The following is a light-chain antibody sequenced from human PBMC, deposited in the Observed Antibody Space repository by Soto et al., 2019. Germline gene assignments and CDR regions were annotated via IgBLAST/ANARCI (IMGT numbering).Light chain of an antibody. Sequence: EIVMTQSPATLSVSPGERATLSCRASQSVSTKLAWYQQKPGQAPRLLLYAASTRAFGVAARFSGSGSGTEFSPTISGLQSEDAAIYYGQQYHNWSNLTFGGGTKVDIK. J-gene: IGKJ4*01. CDR1: QSVSTK. CDR2: AAS. CDR3: QQYHNWSNLT. V-gene: IGKV3-15*01.